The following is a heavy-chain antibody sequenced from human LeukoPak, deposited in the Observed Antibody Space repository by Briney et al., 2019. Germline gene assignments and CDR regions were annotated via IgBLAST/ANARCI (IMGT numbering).Heavy chain of an antibody. V-gene: IGHV3-20*04. Sequence: GGSLRLSCAASGVTFDEYGMSWVRQAPGKGLEWVAGINWNADSTGYADSVKGRFTISRDNAKNSLYLQMNSLRAEDTAVYFCARVVTWMEKAFDIWGQGTMVTVSS. J-gene: IGHJ3*02. CDR3: ARVVTWMEKAFDI. D-gene: IGHD2-21*02. CDR2: INWNADST. CDR1: GVTFDEYG.